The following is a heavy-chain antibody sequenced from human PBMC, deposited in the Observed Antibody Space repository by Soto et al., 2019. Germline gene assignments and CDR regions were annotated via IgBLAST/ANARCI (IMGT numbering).Heavy chain of an antibody. Sequence: SVKVSCKASGGTFSSYAISWVRQAPGQGLEWMGGIIPIFGTANYAQKFQGRVTITADKSTSTAYMELSSLRSEDTAVYYCAIHYDFWSGYPQYYYYYGMDVWGQGTTVTVSS. V-gene: IGHV1-69*06. CDR2: IIPIFGTA. J-gene: IGHJ6*02. D-gene: IGHD3-3*01. CDR1: GGTFSSYA. CDR3: AIHYDFWSGYPQYYYYYGMDV.